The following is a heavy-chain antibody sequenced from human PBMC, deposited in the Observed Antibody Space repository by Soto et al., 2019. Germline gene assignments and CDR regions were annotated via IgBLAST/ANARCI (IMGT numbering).Heavy chain of an antibody. V-gene: IGHV3-30*18. CDR2: ISYDGSNK. J-gene: IGHJ4*02. CDR3: AKDGIIPPVYCSGGSCYSYFDY. D-gene: IGHD2-15*01. Sequence: GGSLRLSCAASGFTFITYGMHWVRQAPGKGLEWVAVISYDGSNKYYADSVKGRFTISRDNSKNTLYLQMSSLRAEDTAVYYCAKDGIIPPVYCSGGSCYSYFDYWGQGTLVTVSS. CDR1: GFTFITYG.